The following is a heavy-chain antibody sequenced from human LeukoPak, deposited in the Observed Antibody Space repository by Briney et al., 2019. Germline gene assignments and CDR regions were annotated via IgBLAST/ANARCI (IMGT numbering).Heavy chain of an antibody. CDR1: GGSISSYY. CDR3: ASSSFYGAYFDY. Sequence: SETLSLTCTVSGGSISSYYWSWIRQPPGKGLEWIGYIYYSGSTNYNPSLKSRVTISVDTSKNRFSLKLSSVTAADTAVYYCASSSFYGAYFDYWGQGTLVTVSS. D-gene: IGHD4-17*01. CDR2: IYYSGST. J-gene: IGHJ4*02. V-gene: IGHV4-59*01.